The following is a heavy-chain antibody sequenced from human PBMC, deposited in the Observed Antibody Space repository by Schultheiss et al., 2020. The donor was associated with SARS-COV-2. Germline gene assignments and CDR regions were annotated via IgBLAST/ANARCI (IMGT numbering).Heavy chain of an antibody. D-gene: IGHD2-15*01. CDR2: IKQDGSEK. V-gene: IGHV3-7*01. CDR1: GFTFSSYA. J-gene: IGHJ6*02. CDR3: ARDLPSGAPGMDV. Sequence: GGSLRLSCAASGFTFSSYAMHWVRQAPGKGLEWVANIKQDGSEKIYVDSVKGRFSISRENAKNSLYLQMNSLRAEDTAVYYCARDLPSGAPGMDVWGQGTTVTVSS.